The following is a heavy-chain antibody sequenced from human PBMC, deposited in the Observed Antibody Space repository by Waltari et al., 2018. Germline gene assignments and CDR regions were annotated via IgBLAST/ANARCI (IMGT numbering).Heavy chain of an antibody. V-gene: IGHV4-30-4*08. CDR1: GGSISSGDYY. CDR3: ARELRYFDWPSVADGFDP. CDR2: IYYSGST. D-gene: IGHD3-9*01. J-gene: IGHJ5*02. Sequence: QVQLQESGPGLVKPSQTLSLTCTVSGGSISSGDYYWSWIRQPPGKGLEWIGYIYYSGSTYYNPSLKSRVTISVDTSKNQFSLKLSSVTAADTAVYYCARELRYFDWPSVADGFDPWGQGTLVTVSS.